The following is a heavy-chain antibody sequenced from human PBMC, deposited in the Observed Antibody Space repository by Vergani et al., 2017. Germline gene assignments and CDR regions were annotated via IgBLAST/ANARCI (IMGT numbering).Heavy chain of an antibody. V-gene: IGHV4-59*01. J-gene: IGHJ5*02. CDR1: GGSISSYY. Sequence: QVQLQESGPGLVKPSETLSLTCTVSGGSISSYYWSWIRQPPGKGLEWIGYIYYSGSTNYNPSLKSRVTISVDTSKNQFSLKLSSVTAADTAVYYCARDGSYGSGKIWFDPWGQGTLVTVSS. CDR3: ARDGSYGSGKIWFDP. D-gene: IGHD3-10*01. CDR2: IYYSGST.